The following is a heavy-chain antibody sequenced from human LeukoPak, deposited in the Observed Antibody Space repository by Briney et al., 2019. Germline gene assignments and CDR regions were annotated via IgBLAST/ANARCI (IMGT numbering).Heavy chain of an antibody. CDR3: ARPPPPIAAAGTYFDY. Sequence: GGSLRLSCAASGFTFSSYAMHWVRQAPGKGLEWVAVISYGGSNKYYADSVKGRFTISRDNSKNTLYLQMNSLRAEDTAVYYCARPPPPIAAAGTYFDYWGQGTLVTVSS. CDR1: GFTFSSYA. J-gene: IGHJ4*02. CDR2: ISYGGSNK. V-gene: IGHV3-30*04. D-gene: IGHD6-13*01.